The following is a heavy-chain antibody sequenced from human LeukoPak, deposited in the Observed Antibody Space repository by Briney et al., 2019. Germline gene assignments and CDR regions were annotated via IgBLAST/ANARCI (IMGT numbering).Heavy chain of an antibody. V-gene: IGHV3-74*01. CDR2: IKNDGSGT. J-gene: IGHJ4*02. D-gene: IGHD6-19*01. CDR1: GFQFSKHW. Sequence: PGGSLRLSCATSGFQFSKHWVHWVRQAPGKGLIWVSRIKNDGSGTIYADSVKGRFSISRDNAKNTLYLQMNSLRAEDTAVYYCAREWVNNGWPLDYWGQGTLVTVSS. CDR3: AREWVNNGWPLDY.